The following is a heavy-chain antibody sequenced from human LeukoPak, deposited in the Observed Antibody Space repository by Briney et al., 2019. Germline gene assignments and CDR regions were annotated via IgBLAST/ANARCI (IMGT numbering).Heavy chain of an antibody. Sequence: PGGSLRLSCAASGFTFSSYAMHWVRQAPGKGLEWVAVIWYDGSNKYYADSVKGRFTISRDNSKNTLYLQMNSLRAEDTAVYYCARGEYYYDSSGYYRQFDYWGQGTLVTVSS. V-gene: IGHV3-33*08. CDR2: IWYDGSNK. CDR1: GFTFSSYA. CDR3: ARGEYYYDSSGYYRQFDY. J-gene: IGHJ4*02. D-gene: IGHD3-22*01.